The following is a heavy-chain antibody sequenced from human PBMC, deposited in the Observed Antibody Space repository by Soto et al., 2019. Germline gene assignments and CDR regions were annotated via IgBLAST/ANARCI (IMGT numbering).Heavy chain of an antibody. D-gene: IGHD5-18*01. Sequence: QVQLVQSGAEVKKPGASVKVSCKASGYTFSNYGISWVRQGPGQGLEWMGWISGYNGNTHYEEKVQDRIKMTTDTSTSTTYLELRSLRSDDTAVYFCARDPGFGFGYSYAFAMDVSGQGTTVTVSS. CDR1: GYTFSNYG. CDR3: ARDPGFGFGYSYAFAMDV. V-gene: IGHV1-18*01. CDR2: ISGYNGNT. J-gene: IGHJ6*02.